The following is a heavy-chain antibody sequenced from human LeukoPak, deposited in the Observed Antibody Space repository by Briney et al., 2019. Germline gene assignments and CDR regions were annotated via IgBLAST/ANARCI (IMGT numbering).Heavy chain of an antibody. Sequence: SETLSLTCAVYGGSFSGYYWSWIRQPPGKRLEWIGEINHSGSTNYNPSLKSRVTMSVDTSKNQFSLKLSSVTAADTAVYYCAKRWFGELFNWFDPWGQGTLVTVSS. CDR2: INHSGST. D-gene: IGHD3-10*01. CDR1: GGSFSGYY. V-gene: IGHV4-34*01. CDR3: AKRWFGELFNWFDP. J-gene: IGHJ5*02.